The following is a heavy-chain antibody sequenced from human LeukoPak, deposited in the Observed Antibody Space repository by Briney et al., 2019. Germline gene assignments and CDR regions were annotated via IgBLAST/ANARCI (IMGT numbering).Heavy chain of an antibody. CDR1: GFTVSSNY. V-gene: IGHV3-53*01. CDR2: IYSGGSS. J-gene: IGHJ4*02. CDR3: ARSKSQTLIHDY. Sequence: GGSLRLSCAASGFTVSSNYMSWVSQAPGKGLEWVSVIYSGGSSYYADSVKGRFTISRDNSKNTLYLQMNSLRAEDTAVYYCARSKSQTLIHDYWGQGTLVTVSS.